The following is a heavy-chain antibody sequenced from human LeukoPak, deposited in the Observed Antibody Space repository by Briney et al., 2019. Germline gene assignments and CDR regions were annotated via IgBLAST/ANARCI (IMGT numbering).Heavy chain of an antibody. CDR3: ARESITIFGVVIYYFDY. Sequence: ASVKVSFKASGYTFTIYGISWVRQAPGQGLEWMGWISAYNGNTNYAQKLQGRVTITTDTSTSTAYMELRSLRSDDTAVYYCARESITIFGVVIYYFDYWGQGTLVTVSS. D-gene: IGHD3-3*01. J-gene: IGHJ4*02. V-gene: IGHV1-18*01. CDR2: ISAYNGNT. CDR1: GYTFTIYG.